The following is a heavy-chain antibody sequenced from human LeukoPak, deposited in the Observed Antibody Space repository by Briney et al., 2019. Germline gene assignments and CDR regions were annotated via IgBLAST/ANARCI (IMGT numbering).Heavy chain of an antibody. J-gene: IGHJ4*02. CDR1: GFTFSSYG. CDR3: ASSRYDSSGYYGIIGY. D-gene: IGHD3-22*01. CDR2: IRYDGSNK. Sequence: GGSLRLSCAASGFTFSSYGMHWVRQAPGKGLEGVAFIRYDGSNKYYADSVKGRFTISRDNSKNTLYLQMNSLRAEDTALYYCASSRYDSSGYYGIIGYWGQGTLVTVSS. V-gene: IGHV3-30*02.